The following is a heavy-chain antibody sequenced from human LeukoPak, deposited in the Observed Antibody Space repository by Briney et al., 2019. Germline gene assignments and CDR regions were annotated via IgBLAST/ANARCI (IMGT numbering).Heavy chain of an antibody. V-gene: IGHV4-34*01. CDR1: DGSFSGYY. CDR2: ITHSGST. Sequence: SETLSLTCAVYDGSFSGYYWNWIRQPPGKGLEWIGEITHSGSTNYNPSLKSRVTISVDPSKNQFSLKLNSVTAADTAVYYCAKDYEPLVGVHRWGDWFDPWGQGTLVTVSS. CDR3: AKDYEPLVGVHRWGDWFDP. J-gene: IGHJ5*02. D-gene: IGHD1-26*01.